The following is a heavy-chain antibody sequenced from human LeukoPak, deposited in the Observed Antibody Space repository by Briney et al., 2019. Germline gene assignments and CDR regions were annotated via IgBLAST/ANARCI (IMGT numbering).Heavy chain of an antibody. Sequence: GGSLRLSCAASGFTFSSYWMSWVRQAPGKGLEWVANIKQDGSEKYYVDSVKGRFTISRDNAKNSLYPQMNSLRAEDTAVYYCARGGGILRFLEWLSSRGMDVWGQGTTVTVSS. D-gene: IGHD3-3*01. CDR3: ARGGGILRFLEWLSSRGMDV. V-gene: IGHV3-7*01. CDR2: IKQDGSEK. J-gene: IGHJ6*02. CDR1: GFTFSSYW.